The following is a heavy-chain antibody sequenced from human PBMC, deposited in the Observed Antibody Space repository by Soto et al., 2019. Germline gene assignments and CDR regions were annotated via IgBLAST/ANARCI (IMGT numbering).Heavy chain of an antibody. CDR2: ISINGGST. CDR1: GFTFSSYW. Sequence: EVQLVESGGGLVQPGGSLRLSCAASGFTFSSYWMHWVRQAPGKGLVWVSRISINGGSTSYADSVKGRFTISRDNAKSTRYLHMNSLRAEDTAVYYCASGGVAGSGTYYNDNWGRGTLVTVSS. CDR3: ASGGVAGSGTYYNDN. V-gene: IGHV3-74*01. D-gene: IGHD3-10*01. J-gene: IGHJ4*02.